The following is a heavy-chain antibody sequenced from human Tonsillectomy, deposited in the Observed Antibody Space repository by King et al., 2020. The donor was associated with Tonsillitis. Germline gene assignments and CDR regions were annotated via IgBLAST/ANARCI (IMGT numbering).Heavy chain of an antibody. Sequence: LQLQESGPGLVKPSETLSLTCTVSDGSISSSSYYWGWIRQPPGKGLEWIGSIYYSGTTYYNPSLKSRVTISVDTSKNQISLRVSAVTAADTAVFYCARQFSGWYFWLDPGGQGTLVTVSS. D-gene: IGHD6-19*01. CDR1: DGSISSSSYY. J-gene: IGHJ5*02. CDR3: ARQFSGWYFWLDP. CDR2: IYYSGTT. V-gene: IGHV4-39*01.